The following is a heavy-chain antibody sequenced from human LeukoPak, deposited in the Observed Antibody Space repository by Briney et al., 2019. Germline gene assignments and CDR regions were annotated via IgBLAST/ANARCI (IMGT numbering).Heavy chain of an antibody. D-gene: IGHD3-22*01. CDR1: GGSISSYY. Sequence: SETLSPTCTVSGGSISSYYWSWIRQPPGKGLEWIGYIYYSGSTNYNPSLKSRVTISVDTSKNQFSLKLSSVTAADTAVYYCARTTYYYDSSGYGYYFDYWGQGTLVTVSS. V-gene: IGHV4-59*08. CDR3: ARTTYYYDSSGYGYYFDY. J-gene: IGHJ4*02. CDR2: IYYSGST.